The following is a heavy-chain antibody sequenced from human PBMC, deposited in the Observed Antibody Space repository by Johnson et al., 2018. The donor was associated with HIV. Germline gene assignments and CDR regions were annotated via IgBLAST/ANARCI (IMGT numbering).Heavy chain of an antibody. J-gene: IGHJ3*02. CDR3: ARDGGYCSSTSCFRHWASAFDI. V-gene: IGHV3-20*04. CDR2: INWNGGST. Sequence: VQLVESGGGVVQPGRSLRLSCAASGFTFDDYGMSWVRQAPGKGLEWVSGINWNGGSTGYADSVKGRFTISRDNAKKSLYLQMNSLRAEDTALYYCARDGGYCSSTSCFRHWASAFDIWGQGTMVTVSS. CDR1: GFTFDDYG. D-gene: IGHD2-2*01.